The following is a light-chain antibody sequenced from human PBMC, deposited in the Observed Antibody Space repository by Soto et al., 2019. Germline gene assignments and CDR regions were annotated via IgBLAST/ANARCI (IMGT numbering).Light chain of an antibody. CDR1: QSVSSY. CDR3: QQRSNWPLT. CDR2: DPS. V-gene: IGKV3-11*01. Sequence: EIVLTQSPATLSLSPGERATLSCRASQSVSSYLAWYQQKPGQAPRLLIYDPSHGATGIPARFSGSGSGTDFTLTISSLEPEDFAVYYCQQRSNWPLTFGGGTKVEIK. J-gene: IGKJ4*01.